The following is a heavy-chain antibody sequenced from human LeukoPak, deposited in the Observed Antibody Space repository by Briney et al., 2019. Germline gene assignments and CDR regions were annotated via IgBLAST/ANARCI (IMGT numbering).Heavy chain of an antibody. CDR1: GFSVSGTH. CDR2: IYTGGTT. J-gene: IGHJ4*02. V-gene: IGHV3-53*01. CDR3: ARDQATLGGGLDS. D-gene: IGHD3-16*01. Sequence: PGGSPRLSCAASGFSVSGTHMSWVRQAPGKGLEWVSAIYTGGTTYYADSVKGRFTISRDSSKNTLFLRLNSLRAEDTAVYYCARDQATLGGGLDSWGQGTLVTVSS.